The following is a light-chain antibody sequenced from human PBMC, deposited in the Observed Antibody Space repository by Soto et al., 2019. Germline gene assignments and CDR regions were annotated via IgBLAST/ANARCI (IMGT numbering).Light chain of an antibody. Sequence: DIPMTQSPSSLSASIGDRVTINCRASQNIERYLNWYQHKEGKAPQLLMFAASNLESGVPSRFSGSGSGTDFTLTITSLQPEDFATYYCQQTYKTVHSFGQGTKVDI. CDR2: AAS. V-gene: IGKV1-39*01. CDR3: QQTYKTVHS. J-gene: IGKJ2*01. CDR1: QNIERY.